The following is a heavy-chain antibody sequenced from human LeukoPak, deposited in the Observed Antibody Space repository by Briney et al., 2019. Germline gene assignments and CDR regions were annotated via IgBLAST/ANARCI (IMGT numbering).Heavy chain of an antibody. Sequence: SVKVSCKASGGTFSSYAISWVRQAPGQGLEWMGGIIPIFGTANYAQKFQGRVTITTDESTSTAYMELSSLRSEDTAVYYCAIGHNSSGYFQPLDYWGQGTLVTVSS. CDR3: AIGHNSSGYFQPLDY. CDR2: IIPIFGTA. CDR1: GGTFSSYA. D-gene: IGHD3-22*01. J-gene: IGHJ4*02. V-gene: IGHV1-69*05.